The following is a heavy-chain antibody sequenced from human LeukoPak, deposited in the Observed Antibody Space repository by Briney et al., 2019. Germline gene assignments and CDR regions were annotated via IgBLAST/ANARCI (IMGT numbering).Heavy chain of an antibody. CDR1: GYTFTSYD. V-gene: IGHV1-8*01. CDR3: ARGGWDSGYESYYYYYMDV. Sequence: ASVKVSCKASGYTFTSYDINWVRQATGQGLEWMGWMNPNSGNTGYAQKFQGRVTMTRNSSISTAYMELSSLRSEDTAVYYCARGGWDSGYESYYYYYMDVWGKGTTVTISS. D-gene: IGHD5-12*01. J-gene: IGHJ6*03. CDR2: MNPNSGNT.